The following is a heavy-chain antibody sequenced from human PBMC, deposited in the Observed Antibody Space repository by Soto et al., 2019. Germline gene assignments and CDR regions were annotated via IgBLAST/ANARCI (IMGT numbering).Heavy chain of an antibody. Sequence: SETLSLTCTVSGGSISSSSYCWGWIRQPPGKGLEWIGSIYYSGSTYYNPSLKSRVTISVDTSKNQFSLKLSSVTAADTAVYYCARHLQWLAEFDYWGQGTLVTVSS. D-gene: IGHD6-19*01. J-gene: IGHJ4*02. V-gene: IGHV4-39*01. CDR1: GGSISSSSYC. CDR2: IYYSGST. CDR3: ARHLQWLAEFDY.